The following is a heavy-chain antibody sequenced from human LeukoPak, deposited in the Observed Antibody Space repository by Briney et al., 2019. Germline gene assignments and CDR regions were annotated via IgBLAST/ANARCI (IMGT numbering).Heavy chain of an antibody. Sequence: GRSLRLSCAASGFTFSSYAMHWVRQAPGKGLEWVSTVSGSAGRTDYADSVKGRFTISRDNLKNTLYLQMNGLRAEDTAVYYCAKNRGHCVDGVCHNYYYMDVWGRGTTVTVSS. CDR1: GFTFSSYA. V-gene: IGHV3-23*01. CDR2: VSGSAGRT. CDR3: AKNRGHCVDGVCHNYYYMDV. J-gene: IGHJ6*03. D-gene: IGHD2-8*02.